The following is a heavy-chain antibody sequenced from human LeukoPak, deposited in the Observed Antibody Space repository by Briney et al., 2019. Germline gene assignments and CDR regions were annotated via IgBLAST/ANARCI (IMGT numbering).Heavy chain of an antibody. V-gene: IGHV4-34*01. CDR1: GFTFSNAW. D-gene: IGHD6-19*01. CDR3: ARGRGIAVAGNFDY. J-gene: IGHJ4*02. CDR2: INHSGST. Sequence: GSLRLSCAASGFTFSNAWMSWVRQPPGKGLEWIGEINHSGSTNYNPSLKSRVTISVDTSKNQFSLKLSSVTAADTAVYYCARGRGIAVAGNFDYWGQGTLITVSS.